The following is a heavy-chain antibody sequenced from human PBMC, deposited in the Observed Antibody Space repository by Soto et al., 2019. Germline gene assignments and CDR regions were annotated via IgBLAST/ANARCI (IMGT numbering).Heavy chain of an antibody. J-gene: IGHJ4*02. CDR1: GFNVSSNY. CDR2: IYSGGST. V-gene: IGHV3-53*04. D-gene: IGHD3-10*01. Sequence: EVQLVESGGGLVQPGGYLRLSCAASGFNVSSNYMSWVRQAPGKGLEWVSVIYSGGSTYYADSVKGRFTISRHNSRNTMYIQNTSLTPDDPAVNYCARALSALTDYNDGRLRDPLAPPAVDYWGQGTLVTVSS. CDR3: ARALSALTDYNDGRLRDPLAPPAVDY.